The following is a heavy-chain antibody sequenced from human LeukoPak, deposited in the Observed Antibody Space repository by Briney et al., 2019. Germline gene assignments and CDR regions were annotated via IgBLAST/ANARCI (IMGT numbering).Heavy chain of an antibody. Sequence: GGSLRLSCSVFGFTFSDYYMSWIRQAPGKGLEWVSGISWNSGSIGYADSVKGRFTISRDNAKNSLYLQMNSLRAEDMALYYCAKVGAGYSSGWTYFDYWGQGTLVTVSS. D-gene: IGHD6-19*01. CDR3: AKVGAGYSSGWTYFDY. J-gene: IGHJ4*02. CDR1: GFTFSDYY. CDR2: ISWNSGSI. V-gene: IGHV3-9*03.